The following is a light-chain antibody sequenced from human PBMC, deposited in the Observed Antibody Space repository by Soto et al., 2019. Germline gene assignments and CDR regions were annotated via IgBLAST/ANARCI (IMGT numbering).Light chain of an antibody. Sequence: DIQMPQSPSSLSASVGDRVTITCRASQGISNYLNWYQQKPGKAPKLLIYATSTLQSGVPSRFSGSGSGTEFTLTISSLQAEDFATYFCXXSXXXXAVSFXGGTKVDIK. J-gene: IGKJ4*01. CDR1: QGISNY. CDR3: XXSXXXXAVS. V-gene: IGKV1-39*01. CDR2: ATS.